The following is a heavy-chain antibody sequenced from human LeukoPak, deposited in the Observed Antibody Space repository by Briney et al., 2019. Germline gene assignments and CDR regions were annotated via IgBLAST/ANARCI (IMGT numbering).Heavy chain of an antibody. V-gene: IGHV4-39*07. D-gene: IGHD3-10*01. J-gene: IGHJ5*02. CDR3: ARRPIYYGSGSYLMTRNWFDP. Sequence: SETLSLTCTVSGGSISSSSYYWGWIRQPPGKGLEWIGSIYYSGSTYYNPSLKSRVTISVDTSKNQFSLKLSSVTAADTAVYYCARRPIYYGSGSYLMTRNWFDPWGQGTLVTVSS. CDR2: IYYSGST. CDR1: GGSISSSSYY.